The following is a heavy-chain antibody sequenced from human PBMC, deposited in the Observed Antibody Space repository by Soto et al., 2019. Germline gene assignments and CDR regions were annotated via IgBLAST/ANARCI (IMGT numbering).Heavy chain of an antibody. J-gene: IGHJ6*02. D-gene: IGHD3-9*01. CDR1: GGSLRGYS. V-gene: IGHV4-59*01. CDR3: ARVKTPMYPHYFYYCMVV. Sequence: TSETVSLTCTVSGGSLRGYSWSWIRQSPGKGLEWIGYVYSGGGTNYSPSFMGRVTISVDTTDNQFSLKLNSVTAADTAVYYCARVKTPMYPHYFYYCMVVWDQGTTVTVSS. CDR2: VYSGGGT.